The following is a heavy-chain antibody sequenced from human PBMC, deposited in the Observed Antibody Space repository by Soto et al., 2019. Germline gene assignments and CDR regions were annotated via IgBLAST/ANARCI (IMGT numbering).Heavy chain of an antibody. V-gene: IGHV3-30*18. CDR1: GFTFSSYG. CDR2: ISYDGSSK. Sequence: GGSLRLSCAASGFTFSSYGMHWVRQSPGKGLEWVAVISYDGSSKYYADSVKGRFTISRDNSKNTLYLQMNSLRAEDTAVYYCAKDPGIYYYYGMDVWGQGTTVTV. CDR3: AKDPGIYYYYGMDV. D-gene: IGHD1-20*01. J-gene: IGHJ6*02.